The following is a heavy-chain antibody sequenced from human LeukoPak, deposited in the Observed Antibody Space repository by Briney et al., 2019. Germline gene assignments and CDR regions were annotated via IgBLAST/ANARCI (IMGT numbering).Heavy chain of an antibody. CDR1: GFTFSSYA. D-gene: IGHD3-22*01. CDR2: ISGSGDST. CDR3: ARELASYDSSGYPSY. V-gene: IGHV3-23*01. Sequence: GGSLRLSCAASGFTFSSYAMSWVRQAPGKGLEWVSSISGSGDSTYYADSVKGRFTISRDNSKNTLYLQMNSLRAEDTAVYYCARELASYDSSGYPSYWGQGTLVTVSS. J-gene: IGHJ4*02.